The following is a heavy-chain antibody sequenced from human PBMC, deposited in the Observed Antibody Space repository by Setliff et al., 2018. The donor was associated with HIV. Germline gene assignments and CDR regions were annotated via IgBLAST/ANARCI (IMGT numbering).Heavy chain of an antibody. D-gene: IGHD6-13*01. CDR2: IGTAGDT. Sequence: PGGSLRLSCAASGFTFSSYDMHWVRQATGKGLEWVSAIGTAGDTYYADSVKGRFTISRDNAKNSLYLQMNSLRAEDTAVYYCARSRAAGFDYWGQGTLVTVSS. CDR1: GFTFSSYD. V-gene: IGHV3-13*01. CDR3: ARSRAAGFDY. J-gene: IGHJ4*02.